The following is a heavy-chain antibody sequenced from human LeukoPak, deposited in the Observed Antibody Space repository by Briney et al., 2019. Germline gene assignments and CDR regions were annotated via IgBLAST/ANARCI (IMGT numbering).Heavy chain of an antibody. J-gene: IGHJ4*02. V-gene: IGHV4-59*08. D-gene: IGHD5-18*01. Sequence: NSSETLSLTCTVSGGSISSYYWSWIRQPPGKGLEWIGYIYYSGSTNYNPSLKSRVTISVDTSKNQFSLKLSSVTAADTAVYYCARHAGYSYGYWELYYFDYWGQGTLVTVSS. CDR3: ARHAGYSYGYWELYYFDY. CDR2: IYYSGST. CDR1: GGSISSYY.